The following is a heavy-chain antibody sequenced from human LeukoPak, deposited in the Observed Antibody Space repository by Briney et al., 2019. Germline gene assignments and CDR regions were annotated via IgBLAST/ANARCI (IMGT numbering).Heavy chain of an antibody. CDR2: ISSSGSYI. CDR1: GFTFSSYS. D-gene: IGHD3-16*01. J-gene: IGHJ6*02. V-gene: IGHV3-21*01. CDR3: ARWNHHMITFETYSYYGMDV. Sequence: GGSLRLSCAASGFTFSSYSMNWVRQAPGKGLEWVSSISSSGSYIYYADSVQGRFTISRDNAKNSLYLQMNSLRADDTVVYYCARWNHHMITFETYSYYGMDVWGQGTTVTVSS.